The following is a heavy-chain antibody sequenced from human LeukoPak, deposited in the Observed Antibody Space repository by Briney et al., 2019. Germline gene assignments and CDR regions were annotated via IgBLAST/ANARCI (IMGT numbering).Heavy chain of an antibody. Sequence: ASVKVSCTSSGYTFTIYDIDWVRQATGQGLEWMGWMNPNSGNTGYAQKFQGRVTMTRNTSISTAYMELSSLRSEDTAVYYCARALDWFDPWGQGTLVTVSS. CDR1: GYTFTIYD. V-gene: IGHV1-8*01. CDR3: ARALDWFDP. J-gene: IGHJ5*02. CDR2: MNPNSGNT.